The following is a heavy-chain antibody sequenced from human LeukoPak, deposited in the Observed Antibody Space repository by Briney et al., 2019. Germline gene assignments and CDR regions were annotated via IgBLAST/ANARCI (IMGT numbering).Heavy chain of an antibody. Sequence: PSETLSLTCTVSGGSISSSNFYWGWIRQPPGRGLEWIGSIYYRGTTYYNPSLKSRVTISVDTSKNQVSLKLSSVTAADTAVFYCVRHWDSSGNRAFDIWGQGTRVTVSS. D-gene: IGHD3-22*01. CDR1: GGSISSSNFY. CDR3: VRHWDSSGNRAFDI. J-gene: IGHJ3*02. V-gene: IGHV4-39*01. CDR2: IYYRGTT.